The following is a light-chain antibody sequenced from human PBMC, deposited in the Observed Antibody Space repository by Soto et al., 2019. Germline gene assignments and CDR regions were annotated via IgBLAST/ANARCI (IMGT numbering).Light chain of an antibody. CDR1: QSISSY. V-gene: IGKV1-39*01. J-gene: IGKJ2*02. CDR2: AAS. CDR3: QQSSSTPCT. Sequence: DIQMTQSPSSLSASVGDRVTITCRASQSISSYLNWYQQKPGKAPKLLIYAASSLQSGVPSRFSGSGSGTDFTLTISSLQPEDFATYYCQQSSSTPCTFGRETKLEIK.